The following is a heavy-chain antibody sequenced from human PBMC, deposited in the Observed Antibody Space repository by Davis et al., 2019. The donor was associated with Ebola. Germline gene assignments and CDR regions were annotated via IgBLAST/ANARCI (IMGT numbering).Heavy chain of an antibody. Sequence: MPSETLSLTCAVSGGSISSSNWWSWVRQPPGKGLEWIGEIYHSGSTNYNPSLKSRVTISVDKSKNQFSLKLSSVTAADTAVYYCARGVGLGELLYWYFDLWGRGTLVTVSS. J-gene: IGHJ2*01. CDR2: IYHSGST. V-gene: IGHV4-4*02. CDR3: ARGVGLGELLYWYFDL. CDR1: GGSISSSNW. D-gene: IGHD3-10*01.